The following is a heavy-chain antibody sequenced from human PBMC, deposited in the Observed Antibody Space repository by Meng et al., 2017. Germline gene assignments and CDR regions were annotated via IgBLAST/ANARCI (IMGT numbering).Heavy chain of an antibody. CDR1: GFTFSSYS. CDR2: ISSSSSYI. J-gene: IGHJ4*02. D-gene: IGHD3-22*01. CDR3: ARVSFYYDSSGYSRLFDY. Sequence: GESLKISCAASGFTFSSYSMNWVRQAPGKGLEWVSSISSSSSYIYYADSVKGRFTISRDNAKNSPYLQMNSLRAEDTAVYYCARVSFYYDSSGYSRLFDYWGQGTLVTVSS. V-gene: IGHV3-21*01.